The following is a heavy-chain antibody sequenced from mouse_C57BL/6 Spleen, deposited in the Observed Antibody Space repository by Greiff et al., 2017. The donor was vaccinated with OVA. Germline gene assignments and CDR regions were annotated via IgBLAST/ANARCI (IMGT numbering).Heavy chain of an antibody. J-gene: IGHJ1*03. CDR1: GFTFSSYG. V-gene: IGHV5-6*02. CDR2: ISSGGSYT. D-gene: IGHD2-4*01. Sequence: ESGGDLVKPGGSLKLSCAASGFTFSSYGMSWVRQTPDKRLEWVATISSGGSYTYYPDSVKGRFTISRDNAKNTLYLQMSSLKSEDTAMYYCARRYYDYDDGWYFDVWGTGTTVTVSS. CDR3: ARRYYDYDDGWYFDV.